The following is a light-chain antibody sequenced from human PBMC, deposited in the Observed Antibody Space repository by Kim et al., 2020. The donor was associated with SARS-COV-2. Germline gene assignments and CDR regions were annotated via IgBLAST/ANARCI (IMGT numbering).Light chain of an antibody. CDR1: SLGRYY. V-gene: IGLV3-19*01. CDR2: SKT. J-gene: IGLJ2*01. CDR3: QSRDSSGNHLL. Sequence: SSALTQDPAVSVALGQTVRITCQGDSLGRYYANWFQQKPGQAPVVVIFSKTYRPSGIPDRFSGASSGNTASLTITGAQAEDEADYYCQSRDSSGNHLLFGGGTQLTVL.